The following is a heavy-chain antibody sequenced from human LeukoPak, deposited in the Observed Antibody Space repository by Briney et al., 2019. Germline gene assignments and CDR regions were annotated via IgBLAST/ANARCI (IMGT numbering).Heavy chain of an antibody. CDR3: ARASNGGYFDY. CDR2: IYSGGST. J-gene: IGHJ4*02. V-gene: IGHV3-53*01. D-gene: IGHD3-10*01. CDR1: GFTVSSNY. Sequence: PGGSLRLSCAASGFTVSSNYMSWVRQAPGKGLEWVSAIYSGGSTYYADSVKGRFTISRDNSKNTLYLQMNSLRAEDTAVYYCARASNGGYFDYWGQGTLVTVSS.